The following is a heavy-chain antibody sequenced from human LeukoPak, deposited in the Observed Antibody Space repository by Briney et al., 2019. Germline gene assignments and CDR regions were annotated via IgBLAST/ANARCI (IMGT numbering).Heavy chain of an antibody. CDR1: GYIFTRYG. Sequence: ASVKVSCKASGYIFTRYGISWVRQAPGQGLEWMGWISSYNGNTNYAQKLQGRVTITTDISTNTAYMELRSLRSGDTAFYYCARDFIYGGRLFDYWGQGTLVTVSS. CDR2: ISSYNGNT. D-gene: IGHD4/OR15-4a*01. CDR3: ARDFIYGGRLFDY. J-gene: IGHJ4*02. V-gene: IGHV1-18*01.